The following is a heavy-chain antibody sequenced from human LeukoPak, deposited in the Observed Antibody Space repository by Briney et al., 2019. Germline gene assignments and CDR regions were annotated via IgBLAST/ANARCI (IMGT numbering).Heavy chain of an antibody. D-gene: IGHD3-10*02. V-gene: IGHV3-73*01. CDR2: IRNKANNYAT. CDR1: GFTFSASD. J-gene: IGHJ6*02. CDR3: ARDLHYYVAMDV. Sequence: GGSLRLSCVASGFTFSASDIHWVRQASGKGLEWVGRIRNKANNYATIYAASVKGRFTISRDNSKDTVYLQMNSLRAEDTAVYYCARDLHYYVAMDVWGQGTTVYVSS.